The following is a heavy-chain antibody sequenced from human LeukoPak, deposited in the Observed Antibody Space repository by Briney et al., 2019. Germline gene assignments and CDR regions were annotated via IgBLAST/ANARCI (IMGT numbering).Heavy chain of an antibody. CDR2: ISSSSSTI. Sequence: GGSLRLSCAASGFTFSSYAMSWVRQAPGKGLEWVSYISSSSSTIYYADSVKGRFTISRDNAKNSLYLQMNSLRDEDTAVYYCARGMMDCSSTSCYVVGGDYYYYYYGMDVWGQGTTVTVSS. D-gene: IGHD2-2*01. J-gene: IGHJ6*02. CDR1: GFTFSSYA. CDR3: ARGMMDCSSTSCYVVGGDYYYYYYGMDV. V-gene: IGHV3-48*02.